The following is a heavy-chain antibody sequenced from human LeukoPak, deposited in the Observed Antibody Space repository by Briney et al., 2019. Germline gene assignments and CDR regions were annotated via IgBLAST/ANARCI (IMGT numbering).Heavy chain of an antibody. CDR1: GHILTELS. Sequence: ASVKVSCKVSGHILTELSMHWVPQAPGQGLEWMGGFDSEDADTIYAHKFQGRVTMTEDTSTDTAYMELSSLRSEDTAVYYCAIDLHVFCTRPDFDFWGQGTLVTVSS. V-gene: IGHV1-24*01. D-gene: IGHD3-9*01. CDR3: AIDLHVFCTRPDFDF. CDR2: FDSEDADT. J-gene: IGHJ4*02.